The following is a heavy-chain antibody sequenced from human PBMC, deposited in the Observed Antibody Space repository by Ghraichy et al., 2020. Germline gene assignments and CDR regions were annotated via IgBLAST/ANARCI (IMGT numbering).Heavy chain of an antibody. CDR2: ISYDGSNQ. J-gene: IGHJ1*01. Sequence: GESLNISCAASGFTFSDHAMHWVRQAPGKGLEWLAVISYDGSNQFNADSVKGRFTISRDNSKNTLYLQMNSLRPEDTAVYFCARSRTGYCSTITCPGYFHHWGQGTLVTVSS. CDR3: ARSRTGYCSTITCPGYFHH. D-gene: IGHD3/OR15-3a*01. CDR1: GFTFSDHA. V-gene: IGHV3-30-3*01.